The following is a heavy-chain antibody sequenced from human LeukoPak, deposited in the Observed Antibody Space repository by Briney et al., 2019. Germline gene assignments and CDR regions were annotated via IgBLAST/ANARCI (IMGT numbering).Heavy chain of an antibody. D-gene: IGHD3-3*01. Sequence: GGSLRLSCAASGFTFSNYAMSWVRQAPGKGLEWVSSITGSGGSTHYADSVKGRFTISRDNSKNTLYLQMSSLRAEDTAVYYCAKDKGDFWSGHHYWGQGTLVTVSS. J-gene: IGHJ4*02. V-gene: IGHV3-23*01. CDR2: ITGSGGST. CDR3: AKDKGDFWSGHHY. CDR1: GFTFSNYA.